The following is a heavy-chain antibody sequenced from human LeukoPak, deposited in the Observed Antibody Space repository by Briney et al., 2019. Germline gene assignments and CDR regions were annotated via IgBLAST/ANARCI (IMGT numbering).Heavy chain of an antibody. Sequence: PSETLSLTCTVSGGSFTSYYWSWLRQPPGKGLEWIGYIYTSGNTNYNPSLKSRVTLSVDTSKNQFSLRLSSVTAADTAVYYCARLLETHYLDVWGKGTTVTVSS. V-gene: IGHV4-4*09. CDR1: GGSFTSYY. D-gene: IGHD5-24*01. CDR3: ARLLETHYLDV. J-gene: IGHJ6*03. CDR2: IYTSGNT.